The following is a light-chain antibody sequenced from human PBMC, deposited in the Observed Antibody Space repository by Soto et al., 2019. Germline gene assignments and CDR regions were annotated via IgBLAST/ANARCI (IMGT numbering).Light chain of an antibody. J-gene: IGKJ4*01. CDR2: KAS. V-gene: IGKV1-5*03. Sequence: DIQMTQSPSTLSASVGDRVTITCRASQNINSWLAWYQQKPGKAPKLLIYKASNFESGVPSRFSGSGSGTYFTLTISSLQPDDFATYHCQQYESFFPLTFGGGTKVEIK. CDR1: QNINSW. CDR3: QQYESFFPLT.